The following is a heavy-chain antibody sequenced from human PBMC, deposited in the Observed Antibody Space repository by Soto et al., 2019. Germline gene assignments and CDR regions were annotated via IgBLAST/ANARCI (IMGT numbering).Heavy chain of an antibody. Sequence: QVQLQESGPGLVKPSGTLSLTCAVSSGSISSSNWWSWVRQPPGKGLEWIGEIYHSGSTNYNPSLKSRVTISVDKSKNQFSLKLSSVTAADTAVYYCARDRSGIAGTGIRSLDYYYYMEVWGKGTTVTVTS. CDR3: ARDRSGIAGTGIRSLDYYYYMEV. CDR2: IYHSGST. CDR1: SGSISSSNW. V-gene: IGHV4-4*02. D-gene: IGHD6-13*01. J-gene: IGHJ6*03.